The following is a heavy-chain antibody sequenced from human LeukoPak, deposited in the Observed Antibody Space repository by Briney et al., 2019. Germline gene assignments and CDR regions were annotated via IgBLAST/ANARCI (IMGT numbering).Heavy chain of an antibody. Sequence: WETLSLTCTISGGSITAYYWSWIRQPPGKGLEWIGYVYDRGSTKYDPPLESRVTMSVDTSKNQFSLKLRSVTAADTAVYYCARGGRDSFDSSSVFYYWGQGTLVTVSS. D-gene: IGHD3-22*01. V-gene: IGHV4-59*08. J-gene: IGHJ4*02. CDR3: ARGGRDSFDSSSVFYY. CDR2: VYDRGST. CDR1: GGSITAYY.